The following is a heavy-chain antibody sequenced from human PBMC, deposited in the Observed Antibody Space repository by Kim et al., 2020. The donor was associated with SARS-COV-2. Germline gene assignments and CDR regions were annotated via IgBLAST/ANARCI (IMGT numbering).Heavy chain of an antibody. V-gene: IGHV3-30*18. CDR3: AKRSTVRRAPFDY. Sequence: GGSLRLSCAASGFTFSSYGMHWVRQAPGKGLEWVAVISYDGSNKYYADSVKGRFTISRDNSKHTLYLQMNSLRAEDTAVYYCAKRSTVRRAPFDYWGQGTLVTVSS. D-gene: IGHD3-10*01. CDR1: GFTFSSYG. J-gene: IGHJ4*02. CDR2: ISYDGSNK.